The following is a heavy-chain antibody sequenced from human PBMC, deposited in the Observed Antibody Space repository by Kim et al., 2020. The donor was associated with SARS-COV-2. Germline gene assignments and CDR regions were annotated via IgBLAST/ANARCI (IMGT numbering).Heavy chain of an antibody. D-gene: IGHD3-3*01. V-gene: IGHV1-2*06. J-gene: IGHJ6*02. CDR2: INLKSGGT. CDR3: AGGPYSDFWGGFLMEV. CDR1: GNTLTGNY. Sequence: ASVKVSCKASGNTLTGNYMHWGRKAPGKGLEWMERINLKSGGTNYAQKFKGRVTRNRDTSISTAYRELGRLKSDDTALYYWAGGPYSDFWGGFLMEVWGQ.